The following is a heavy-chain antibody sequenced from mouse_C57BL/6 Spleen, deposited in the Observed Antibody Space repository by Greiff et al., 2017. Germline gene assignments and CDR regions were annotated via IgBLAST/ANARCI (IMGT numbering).Heavy chain of an antibody. CDR1: GYTFTSYW. J-gene: IGHJ3*01. V-gene: IGHV1-64*01. D-gene: IGHD2-4*01. CDR3: AFYYDYDGLAY. CDR2: IHPNSGST. Sequence: QVQLQQPGAELVKPGASVKLSCKASGYTFTSYWMHWVKQRPGQGLEWIGMIHPNSGSTNYNEKFKSKATLTVDKSSSTAYMQLSSLTSEEAAVYYCAFYYDYDGLAYWGQGTLVTVSA.